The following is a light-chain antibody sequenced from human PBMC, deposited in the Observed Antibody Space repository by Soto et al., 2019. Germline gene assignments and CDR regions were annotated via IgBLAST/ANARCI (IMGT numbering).Light chain of an antibody. Sequence: EIVMTQSPATLSVSPGERATLSCRASQCVSSNLAWYQQKPGQAPRLLIYGASTRATGIPARFSGSRSGTEFTLTISSLQSEDFAVYYCQQYNNWPPTFGQGTRLEIK. CDR1: QCVSSN. CDR2: GAS. J-gene: IGKJ5*01. V-gene: IGKV3-15*01. CDR3: QQYNNWPPT.